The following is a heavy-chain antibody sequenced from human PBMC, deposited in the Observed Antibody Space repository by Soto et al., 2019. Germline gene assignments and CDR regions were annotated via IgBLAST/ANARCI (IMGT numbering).Heavy chain of an antibody. CDR1: AYTFTSYG. CDR2: ISAYNGNT. CDR3: ARDYGSGSYRFDP. D-gene: IGHD3-10*01. V-gene: IGHV1-18*01. Sequence: QVQLVQSGPEVKKPGASVKVSCKASAYTFTSYGITWVRQAPGQGLDWMGWISAYNGNTNYAQKFQGRVTMATDTSTSTAYMVLRSLTSDDTAVYYCARDYGSGSYRFDPWGQGTLVTVSS. J-gene: IGHJ5*02.